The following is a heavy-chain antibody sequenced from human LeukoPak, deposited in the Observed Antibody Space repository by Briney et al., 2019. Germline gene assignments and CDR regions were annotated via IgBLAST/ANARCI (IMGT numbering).Heavy chain of an antibody. CDR3: ARTFAAAHIDY. CDR2: INSDGSST. D-gene: IGHD2-15*01. V-gene: IGHV3-74*01. J-gene: IGHJ4*02. CDR1: GLSFSTYW. Sequence: PGGSLRLSCAASGLSFSTYWMHWVRQAPGKGLVWLSRINSDGSSTTYASSGRGPFTISRDNAKNTLYLQMNSLRAEDTAVYYCARTFAAAHIDYWGQGTLVSVSS.